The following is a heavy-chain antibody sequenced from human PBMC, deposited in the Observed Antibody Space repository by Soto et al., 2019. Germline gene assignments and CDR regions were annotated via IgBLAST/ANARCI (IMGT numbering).Heavy chain of an antibody. D-gene: IGHD4-17*01. V-gene: IGHV4-31*03. CDR3: ARDSRNTYGDQPYFDY. CDR1: GGSISSGGYY. Sequence: QVQLQESGPGLVKPSQTLSLTCTVSGGSISSGGYYWSWIRQHPVKGLEWIGYIYYSGSTYYNPSLKSRVTISVDTSKNQFSLKLSSVTAADTAVYYCARDSRNTYGDQPYFDYWGQGTLVTVSS. CDR2: IYYSGST. J-gene: IGHJ4*02.